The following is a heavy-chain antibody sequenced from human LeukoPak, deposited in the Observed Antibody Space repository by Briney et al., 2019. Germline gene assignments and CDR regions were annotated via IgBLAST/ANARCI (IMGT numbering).Heavy chain of an antibody. CDR3: ARVGYYDSSGYRAFDI. J-gene: IGHJ3*02. CDR2: INGDGSST. CDR1: GFTFSSSW. D-gene: IGHD3-22*01. Sequence: GGSLRLSCAASGFTFSSSWIHWVRQAPGKGLVWVSRINGDGSSTTYADSVKGRFTISRDNAKNTLYLQMNSLRAEDTAVYYCARVGYYDSSGYRAFDIWGQGTMVTVSS. V-gene: IGHV3-74*01.